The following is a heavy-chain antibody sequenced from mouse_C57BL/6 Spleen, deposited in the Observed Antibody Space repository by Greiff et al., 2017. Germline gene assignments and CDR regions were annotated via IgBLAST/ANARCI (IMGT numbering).Heavy chain of an antibody. D-gene: IGHD4-1*02. CDR2: ISSGGSYT. CDR1: GFTFSSYG. J-gene: IGHJ4*01. CDR3: ARLPTGTGAMDY. V-gene: IGHV5-6*01. Sequence: EVQVVESGGDLVKPGGSLKLSCAASGFTFSSYGLSWVRQTPDKRLEWVATISSGGSYTYYPDSVNGRFAISRDHAKNTLYLQMSSLKSEDTAMYYCARLPTGTGAMDYWGQGTSVTVSS.